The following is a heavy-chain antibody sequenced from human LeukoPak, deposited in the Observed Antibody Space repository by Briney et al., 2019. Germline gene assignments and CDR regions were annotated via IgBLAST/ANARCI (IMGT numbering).Heavy chain of an antibody. J-gene: IGHJ4*02. CDR3: ARDRDSSGPYYFDY. CDR1: GYTFTSYD. V-gene: IGHV1-8*03. Sequence: ASVKVSCKASGYTFTSYDINWVRQATGQGLEWMGWMNPNSGNTGYAQKFQGRVTITRNTSISTAYMELSSLRSDDTAVYYCARDRDSSGPYYFDYWGQGTLVTVSS. D-gene: IGHD3-22*01. CDR2: MNPNSGNT.